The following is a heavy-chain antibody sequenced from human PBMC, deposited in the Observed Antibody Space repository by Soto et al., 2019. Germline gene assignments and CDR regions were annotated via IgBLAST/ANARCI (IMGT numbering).Heavy chain of an antibody. J-gene: IGHJ4*02. V-gene: IGHV1-69*02. CDR1: GGTFSSYT. Sequence: QVQLVQSGAEVKKPGSSVKVSCKASGGTFSSYTISWVRQAPGQGLEWMGWIIPILGIANYAQKFQGRVTITTNKSASTAYMELSSLISEDTAVYYGASISQWDYYGSGSATSLDYWGQGTLVTVSS. D-gene: IGHD3-10*01. CDR3: ASISQWDYYGSGSATSLDY. CDR2: IIPILGIA.